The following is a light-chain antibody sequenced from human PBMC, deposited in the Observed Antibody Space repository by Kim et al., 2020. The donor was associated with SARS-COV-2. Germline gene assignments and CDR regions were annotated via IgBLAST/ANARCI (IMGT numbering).Light chain of an antibody. Sequence: EIVMTQSPATLSVSPGERATLSCRASQSVSSNLAWYQQKAGQAPRLLIYGASIRATGIPARFSGSGSGTEFTLTISILQSEDFAVYYCQQYNNWPGTFCQGTKLEI. CDR2: GAS. CDR1: QSVSSN. J-gene: IGKJ2*01. V-gene: IGKV3D-15*03. CDR3: QQYNNWPGT.